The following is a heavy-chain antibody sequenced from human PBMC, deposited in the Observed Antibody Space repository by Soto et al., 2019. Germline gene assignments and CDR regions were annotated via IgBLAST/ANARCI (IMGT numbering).Heavy chain of an antibody. Sequence: PSVNVSCKASRYTFTSYYMHWVRQAPGQGLEWMGIINPSGGSTSYAQKFQGRVTMTRDTSTSTVYMELSSLRSEDTAVYYCAYSSSWYWFDPWGQGNLVTVSS. V-gene: IGHV1-46*01. CDR2: INPSGGST. J-gene: IGHJ5*02. CDR3: AYSSSWYWFDP. CDR1: RYTFTSYY. D-gene: IGHD6-13*01.